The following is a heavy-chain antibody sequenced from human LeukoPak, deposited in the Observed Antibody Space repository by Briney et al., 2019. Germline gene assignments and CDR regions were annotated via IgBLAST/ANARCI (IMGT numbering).Heavy chain of an antibody. D-gene: IGHD3-10*01. CDR1: GGSFSGYY. J-gene: IGHJ6*03. CDR3: ARVKPEMLWFGDPDYYYYMDV. V-gene: IGHV4-34*01. CDR2: INHSGST. Sequence: PSETLSLTCAVYGGSFSGYYWSWIRQPPGKGLEWIGEINHSGSTNYNPSLKSRVTISVDTSKNQFSLKPSSVTAADTAVYYCARVKPEMLWFGDPDYYYYMDVWGKGTTVTVSS.